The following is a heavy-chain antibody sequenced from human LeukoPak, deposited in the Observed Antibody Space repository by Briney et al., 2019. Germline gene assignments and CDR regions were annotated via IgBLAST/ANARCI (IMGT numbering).Heavy chain of an antibody. Sequence: ASVKVSCKASGYTFTSYGIIWVRQAPGQGLEWMGWISAYNGNTNYAQKLQGRVTMTTDTSTSTAYMELRSLRSDDTAVYYCARDHPRILRLGELSLGDYWGQGTLATVSS. CDR3: ARDHPRILRLGELSLGDY. CDR2: ISAYNGNT. V-gene: IGHV1-18*01. J-gene: IGHJ4*02. CDR1: GYTFTSYG. D-gene: IGHD3-16*02.